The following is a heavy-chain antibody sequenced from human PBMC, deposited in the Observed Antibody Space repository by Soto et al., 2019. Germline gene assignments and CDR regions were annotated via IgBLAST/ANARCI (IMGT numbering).Heavy chain of an antibody. CDR3: ARAPKIIAAAGVGLGADYYYYGMDV. J-gene: IGHJ6*02. CDR1: GGSFSGYY. CDR2: INHSGST. V-gene: IGHV4-34*01. Sequence: QVQLQQWGAGLLKPSETLSLTCAVYGGSFSGYYWSWIRQPPGKGLEWIGEINHSGSTNYNPSLKSRVPIPLDTSKNQFSLKLSSVTAADTAVYYCARAPKIIAAAGVGLGADYYYYGMDVWGQGTTVTVSS. D-gene: IGHD6-13*01.